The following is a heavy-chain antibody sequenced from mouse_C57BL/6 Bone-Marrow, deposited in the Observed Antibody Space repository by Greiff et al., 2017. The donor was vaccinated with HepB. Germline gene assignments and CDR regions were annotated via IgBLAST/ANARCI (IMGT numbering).Heavy chain of an antibody. Sequence: QVQLQQSGPGLVKPSQSLFLTCSITGFPITSGYYWIWIRQSPGKPLEWMGYITHSGETFYNPSLQSPISITRETSKNQFFLQLNSVTTEDTAMYYCAGEIYGSSPWYFDVWGTGTTVTVSS. D-gene: IGHD1-1*01. V-gene: IGHV12-3*01. J-gene: IGHJ1*03. CDR2: ITHSGET. CDR1: GFPITSGYY. CDR3: AGEIYGSSPWYFDV.